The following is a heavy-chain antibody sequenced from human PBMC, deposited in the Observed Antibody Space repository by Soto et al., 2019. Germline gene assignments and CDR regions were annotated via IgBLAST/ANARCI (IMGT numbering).Heavy chain of an antibody. CDR1: GGSISTYY. CDR2: IYHTGST. Sequence: QVQLQESGPGLVEPSETLSLTCTVSGGSISTYYWSWIRQPPGKGLEWIGYIYHTGSTNYNPSLKSRVTISLDTSRSQFSLKLSSVTAADTAVYYCARDISGISNWGLGTLVTVSS. CDR3: ARDISGISN. J-gene: IGHJ4*02. V-gene: IGHV4-59*01. D-gene: IGHD1-26*01.